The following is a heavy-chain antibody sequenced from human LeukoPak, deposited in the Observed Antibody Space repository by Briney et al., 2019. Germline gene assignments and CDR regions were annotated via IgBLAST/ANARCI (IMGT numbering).Heavy chain of an antibody. D-gene: IGHD5-24*01. CDR3: ARYRRDGYKIWDAFDI. Sequence: SETLSLTCTVSGGSISSSSYYWGWIRQPPGKGLEWIGSIYYSRSTYYNPSLKSRVTISVDTSKNQFSLKLSSVTAADTAVYYCARYRRDGYKIWDAFDIWGQGTMVTVSS. CDR2: IYYSRST. J-gene: IGHJ3*02. V-gene: IGHV4-39*07. CDR1: GGSISSSSYY.